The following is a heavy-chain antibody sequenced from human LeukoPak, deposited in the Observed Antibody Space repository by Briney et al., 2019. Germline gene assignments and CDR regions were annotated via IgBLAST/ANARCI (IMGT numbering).Heavy chain of an antibody. D-gene: IGHD5-12*01. CDR2: ISYDGSNK. CDR1: GFTFSSYA. V-gene: IGHV3-30-3*01. CDR3: AREGRDIVDLALNWFDP. J-gene: IGHJ5*02. Sequence: PGGSLRLSCAASGFTFSSYAMHWVRQAPGKGLEWVAVISYDGSNKYYADSVKGRFTISRDNSKNTLYLQMNSLRADDTAVYYCAREGRDIVDLALNWFDPGGQGTLVTVSS.